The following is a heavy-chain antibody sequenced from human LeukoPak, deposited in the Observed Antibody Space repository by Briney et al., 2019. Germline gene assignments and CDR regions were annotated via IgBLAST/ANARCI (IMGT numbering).Heavy chain of an antibody. D-gene: IGHD1-26*01. CDR1: GGSISSSSYY. CDR3: ARNASDSGTSYFDY. Sequence: PSETLSLTCTVSGGSISSSSYYWGWIRQPPGKELEWIGSIYYSGGTSYNPSLKSRVTISVDTSKNRFFLKLGSVTAAGTAVYYCARNASDSGTSYFDYWGQGTLVTVSS. CDR2: IYYSGGT. J-gene: IGHJ4*02. V-gene: IGHV4-39*01.